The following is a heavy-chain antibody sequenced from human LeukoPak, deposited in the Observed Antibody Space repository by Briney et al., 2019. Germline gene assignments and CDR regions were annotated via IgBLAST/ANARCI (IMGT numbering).Heavy chain of an antibody. J-gene: IGHJ4*02. CDR1: GFTFSRYN. CDR2: VSNTGSTI. V-gene: IGHV3-48*04. D-gene: IGHD5-18*01. CDR3: ARDGGNSYEMDH. Sequence: GGSLRLSCAASGFTFSRYNLNWVRQAPGKGLEWVPYVSNTGSTIYYADSVKGRFTISRDNAKNSLYLQMNCLRAEDTAVYYCARDGGNSYEMDHWGQGTLVTVSS.